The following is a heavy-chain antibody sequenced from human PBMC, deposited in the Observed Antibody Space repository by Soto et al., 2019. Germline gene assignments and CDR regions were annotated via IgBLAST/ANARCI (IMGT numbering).Heavy chain of an antibody. Sequence: QVQLVESGGGVVQPGRSLRLSCEASGFSFRKHAMNWVRQAPGKGLGWVAVIWYDGRGKYYADSAKGRFTISRDKSKNTLDMHMTSLRDEDTAVYYCTSGVYETRGNYWGVSDYWGQGTLVTVSS. CDR1: GFSFRKHA. J-gene: IGHJ4*02. CDR3: TSGVYETRGNYWGVSDY. V-gene: IGHV3-33*01. D-gene: IGHD7-27*01. CDR2: IWYDGRGK.